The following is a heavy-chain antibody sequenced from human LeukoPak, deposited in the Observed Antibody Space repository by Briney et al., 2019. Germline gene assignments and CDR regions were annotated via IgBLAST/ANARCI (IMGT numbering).Heavy chain of an antibody. CDR1: GGSISSYY. V-gene: IGHV4-59*01. CDR2: IYHSGST. J-gene: IGHJ4*02. CDR3: ARDRDGDYFDY. Sequence: PSETLSLTCTVSGGSISSYYWSWIRQPPGKGLEWIGYIYHSGSTNYNPSLKSRVTISVDTSKNQFSLKLSSVTAADTAVYYCARDRDGDYFDYWGQGTLVTVSS. D-gene: IGHD4-17*01.